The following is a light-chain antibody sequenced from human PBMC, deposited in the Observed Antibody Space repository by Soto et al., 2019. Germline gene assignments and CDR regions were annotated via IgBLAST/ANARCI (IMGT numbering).Light chain of an antibody. Sequence: EIMMTQSPATLSVSPGERATLSCRASESVSSSLAWYQQKPGQAPRLLIYGASTRATGIPARFSGSGSGTEFTLTISSLQSEDFAVYYCQQYNNWPLTFGGGTKVEI. CDR2: GAS. CDR3: QQYNNWPLT. CDR1: ESVSSS. V-gene: IGKV3-15*01. J-gene: IGKJ4*01.